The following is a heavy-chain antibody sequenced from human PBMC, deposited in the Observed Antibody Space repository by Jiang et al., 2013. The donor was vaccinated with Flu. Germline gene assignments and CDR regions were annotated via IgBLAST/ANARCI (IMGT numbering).Heavy chain of an antibody. D-gene: IGHD1-26*01. Sequence: GRVTMTRDTSTSTVYMELSSLRSEDTAVYYCARGDIVGATSHFDYWGQGTLVTVS. CDR3: ARGDIVGATSHFDY. V-gene: IGHV1-46*01. J-gene: IGHJ4*02.